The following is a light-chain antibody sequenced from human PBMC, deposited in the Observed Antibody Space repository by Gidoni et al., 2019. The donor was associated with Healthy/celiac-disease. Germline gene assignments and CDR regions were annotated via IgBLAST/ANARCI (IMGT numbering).Light chain of an antibody. CDR2: KAS. Sequence: IQMTQSPSTLSASVGDRVTITCRASQNINSWLAWYQQKPGKAPKLLIYKASSVESGVTSRFSGSGAGTEFTLTISSLQPDDFATYYCQQYNNYATFGQGTKVEIK. CDR3: QQYNNYAT. J-gene: IGKJ1*01. V-gene: IGKV1-5*03. CDR1: QNINSW.